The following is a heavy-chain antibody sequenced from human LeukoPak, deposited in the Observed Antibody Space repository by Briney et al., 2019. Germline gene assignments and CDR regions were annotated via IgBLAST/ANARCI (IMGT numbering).Heavy chain of an antibody. Sequence: ASVKVSCKASAYTFSSYDINWVRQATGQGLEWMGWMNPNSGNTGYAQKFQGRVTMTTDTSTSTAYMELRSLRSDDTAVYYCARSGIAVAGLVDYWGQGTLVTVSS. J-gene: IGHJ4*02. V-gene: IGHV1-8*01. CDR1: AYTFSSYD. D-gene: IGHD6-19*01. CDR3: ARSGIAVAGLVDY. CDR2: MNPNSGNT.